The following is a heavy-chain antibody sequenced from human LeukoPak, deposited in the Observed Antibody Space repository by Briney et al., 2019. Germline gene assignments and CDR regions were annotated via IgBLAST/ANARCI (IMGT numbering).Heavy chain of an antibody. CDR1: GYTFTNYY. CDR3: ARGSAQPHDY. CDR2: ISAYNSNT. D-gene: IGHD2-2*01. Sequence: ASVTVSCKASGYTFTNYYINGVRQAPGQGLEWMAWISAYNSNTNYAQKLQGRVTLTTDTSTSTAYMELRSLTYDDTAVYYCARGSAQPHDYWGQGTLVTVSS. J-gene: IGHJ4*02. V-gene: IGHV1-18*01.